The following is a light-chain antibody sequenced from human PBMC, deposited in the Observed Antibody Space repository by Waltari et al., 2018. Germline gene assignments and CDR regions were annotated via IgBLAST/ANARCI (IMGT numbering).Light chain of an antibody. CDR3: MQGAHWPWT. Sequence: DVVMTQSPLSLPVTLGQPASISCRSIQSLVSRDGNTYFNWFHQRPGQSPRRLIYKVSNRDSGVPDRFSGSGSGTDFTLRISKVEAEDGGVYYCMQGAHWPWTFGQGTKVEIE. CDR1: QSLVSRDGNTY. J-gene: IGKJ1*01. CDR2: KVS. V-gene: IGKV2-30*01.